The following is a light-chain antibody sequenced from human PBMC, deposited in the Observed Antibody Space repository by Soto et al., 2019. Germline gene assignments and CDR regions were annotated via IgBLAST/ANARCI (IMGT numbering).Light chain of an antibody. CDR1: QSISSSS. V-gene: IGKV3-20*01. J-gene: IGKJ4*01. Sequence: EIVLAQSPGTLSLSPGERATLSCRASQSISSSSLAWYQQNPGQAPRLVIYAASTRATGIPNRFSGSGSGTDFTLTISRLEREDFAVYYCQQFGTSPLTFGGGTTLEI. CDR3: QQFGTSPLT. CDR2: AAS.